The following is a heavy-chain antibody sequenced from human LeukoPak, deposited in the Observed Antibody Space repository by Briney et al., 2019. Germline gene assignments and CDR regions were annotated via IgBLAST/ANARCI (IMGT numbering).Heavy chain of an antibody. CDR1: GYTFTSYD. D-gene: IGHD2-15*01. V-gene: IGHV1-8*01. J-gene: IGHJ6*01. CDR3: ARGVRDIVVVVAAQYYYYGMDV. Sequence: ASVKVSCKASGYTFTSYDINWVRQATGQGLEWMGWMNPNSGNTGYAQKFEGRVTMTRNTSISTAYMELSSLRSEDTAVYYCARGVRDIVVVVAAQYYYYGMDVRGQGTTLTVPS. CDR2: MNPNSGNT.